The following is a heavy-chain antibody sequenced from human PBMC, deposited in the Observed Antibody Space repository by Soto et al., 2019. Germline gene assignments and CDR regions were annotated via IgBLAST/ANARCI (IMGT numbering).Heavy chain of an antibody. V-gene: IGHV1-69*06. D-gene: IGHD1-7*01. J-gene: IGHJ4*02. Sequence: SVKVSCKASGGTFSSYAISWVRQAPGQGLEWMGGIIPIFGTANYAQKFQGRVTITADKSTSTAYMELSSLRSEDTAVYYCARVHDWNYNFDYWGQGTLVTVSS. CDR3: ARVHDWNYNFDY. CDR1: GGTFSSYA. CDR2: IIPIFGTA.